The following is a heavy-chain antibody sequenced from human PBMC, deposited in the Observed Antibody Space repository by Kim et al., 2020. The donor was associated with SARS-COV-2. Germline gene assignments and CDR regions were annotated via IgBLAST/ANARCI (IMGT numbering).Heavy chain of an antibody. Sequence: GGSLRLSCAASGFTLSSYGMHWVRQAPGKGLEWVAVISYDGSNKYYADSVKGRCNISRDNSKNTQYLQMNSLRAEDTAVYYCAKGSGSGSYYAWTYYYYGMDLWGGGPTDSVSS. CDR1: GFTLSSYG. J-gene: IGHJ6*02. D-gene: IGHD3-10*01. V-gene: IGHV3-30*18. CDR2: ISYDGSNK. CDR3: AKGSGSGSYYAWTYYYYGMDL.